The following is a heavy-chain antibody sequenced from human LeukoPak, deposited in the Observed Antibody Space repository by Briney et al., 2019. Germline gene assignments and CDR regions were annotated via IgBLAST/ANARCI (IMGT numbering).Heavy chain of an antibody. CDR3: VKDAESDYYDSSGYEDY. Sequence: PGGSLRLSCSASGFTFSSYAMHWVRQAPGKGLEYVSAISSNGGSTYYADSVKGRFTISRDNSKNTLYLQMSSLRAEDTAVYYCVKDAESDYYDSSGYEDYWGQGTLVTVSS. CDR2: ISSNGGST. D-gene: IGHD3-22*01. CDR1: GFTFSSYA. V-gene: IGHV3-64D*06. J-gene: IGHJ4*02.